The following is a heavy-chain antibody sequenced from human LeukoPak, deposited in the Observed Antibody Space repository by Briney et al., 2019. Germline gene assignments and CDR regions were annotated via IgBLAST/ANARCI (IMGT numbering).Heavy chain of an antibody. V-gene: IGHV1-2*02. CDR3: ARAPKYYYDSSGYSSTFDC. CDR2: INPNSGGT. J-gene: IGHJ4*02. CDR1: GYTFTGYY. D-gene: IGHD3-22*01. Sequence: ASVKVSCKASGYTFTGYYMHWVRQAPGQGLEWMGWINPNSGGTNYAQKFQGRVTMTRDTSISTAYMELSRLRSDDTAVYYCARAPKYYYDSSGYSSTFDCWGQGTLVTVSS.